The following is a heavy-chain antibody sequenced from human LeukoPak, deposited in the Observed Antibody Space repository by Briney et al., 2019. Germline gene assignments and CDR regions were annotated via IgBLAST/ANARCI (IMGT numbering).Heavy chain of an antibody. CDR3: ALGYCSGGRCYHDAFDL. Sequence: GGSLRLSCAGSGFTLSSYSMNWVRQAPGEGLEWISYISKNGCIIYYADSVKGRFTVSRDRASDSVYLQMNSPRVEDTAVYYCALGYCSGGRCYHDAFDLWGQGTAVAVSS. J-gene: IGHJ3*01. CDR1: GFTLSSYS. CDR2: ISKNGCII. D-gene: IGHD2-15*01. V-gene: IGHV3-48*01.